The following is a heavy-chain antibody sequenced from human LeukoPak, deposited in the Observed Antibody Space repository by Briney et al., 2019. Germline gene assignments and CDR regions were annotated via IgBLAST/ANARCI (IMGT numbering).Heavy chain of an antibody. CDR3: ARDRLEAVTDDDYFDY. CDR1: GFTFDDYA. Sequence: GRSLRLSCAASGFTFDDYAMHWVRQAPGKGLEWVSGISWNSGSIGYADSVKGRFTISRDNAKSSLYLQMNSLRAEDTAVYYCARDRLEAVTDDDYFDYWGQGTLVTVSS. CDR2: ISWNSGSI. V-gene: IGHV3-9*01. D-gene: IGHD2-21*02. J-gene: IGHJ4*02.